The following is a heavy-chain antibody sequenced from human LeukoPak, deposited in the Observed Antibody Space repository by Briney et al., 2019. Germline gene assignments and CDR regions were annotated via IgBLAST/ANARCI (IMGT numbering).Heavy chain of an antibody. Sequence: GGSLRLSCAASGFTFSSYSMSWVRQAPGKGLEWVANIRQDGSEKYYVDSVKGRLTISRDNAKNSLYLQMNSLRAEDTGIYYCARAGYYGDDAFDLWGQGTMVTVSS. CDR2: IRQDGSEK. J-gene: IGHJ3*01. V-gene: IGHV3-7*03. D-gene: IGHD2/OR15-2a*01. CDR1: GFTFSSYS. CDR3: ARAGYYGDDAFDL.